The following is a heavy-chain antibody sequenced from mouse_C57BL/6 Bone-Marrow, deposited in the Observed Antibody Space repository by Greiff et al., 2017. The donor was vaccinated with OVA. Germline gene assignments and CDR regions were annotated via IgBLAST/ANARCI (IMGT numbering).Heavy chain of an antibody. CDR2: IYPGDGVT. V-gene: IGHV1-82*01. D-gene: IGHD1-1*01. CDR1: GYAFSSSW. Sequence: VQLQESGPELVKPGASVKISCKASGYAFSSSWMNWVKQRPGKGLEWIGRIYPGDGVTNYIGKFKGKATLTADKSSSTAYMQLSSLTSEDSAVYFCAVSYYYGSSYGHYAMDYWGQGASDTVSS. J-gene: IGHJ4*01. CDR3: AVSYYYGSSYGHYAMDY.